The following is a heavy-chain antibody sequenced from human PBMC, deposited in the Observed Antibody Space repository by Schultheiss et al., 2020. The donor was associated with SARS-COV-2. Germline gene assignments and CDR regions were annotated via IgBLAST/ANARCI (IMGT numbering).Heavy chain of an antibody. Sequence: SETLSLTCTVSGYSISSSYYWGWIRQPPGKGLEWLGTIYYSGSTHYNPSLKSRVTISVDTSKNQFSLKLSSVTAADTAVYYCARPKVVPAAIGWFDPWGQGTLVTVSS. CDR3: ARPKVVPAAIGWFDP. D-gene: IGHD2-2*02. J-gene: IGHJ5*02. V-gene: IGHV4-38-2*02. CDR1: GYSISSSYY. CDR2: IYYSGST.